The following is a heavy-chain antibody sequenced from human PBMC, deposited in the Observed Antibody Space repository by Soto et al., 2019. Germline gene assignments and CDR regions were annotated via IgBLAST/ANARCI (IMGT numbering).Heavy chain of an antibody. CDR3: ARIPSDYYGSGSKYYYYGMDV. Sequence: PSETLSLTCTVSGGSISSYYWSWVRQPPGKGLEWIGYIYYSGSTNYNPSLKSRVTISVDTSKNQFSLKLSSVTAADTAVYYCARIPSDYYGSGSKYYYYGMDVWGQGTTVTVSS. V-gene: IGHV4-59*01. CDR2: IYYSGST. D-gene: IGHD3-10*01. J-gene: IGHJ6*02. CDR1: GGSISSYY.